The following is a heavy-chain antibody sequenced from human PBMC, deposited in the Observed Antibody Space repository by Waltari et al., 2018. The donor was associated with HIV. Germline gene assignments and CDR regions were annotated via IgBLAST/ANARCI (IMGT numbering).Heavy chain of an antibody. Sequence: VQLVESGGGVVQPGRSLRLSCAASGFTFSSYTMHWVRPAPGKVLYWLAYISISASTIHYAYSVKVRFTISRDNAKNSLFLQMNSLRAEDTAVYFCARGYGETLFDYWGQGILVIVSS. J-gene: IGHJ4*02. D-gene: IGHD4-17*01. CDR2: ISISASTI. CDR1: GFTFSSYT. CDR3: ARGYGETLFDY. V-gene: IGHV3-48*01.